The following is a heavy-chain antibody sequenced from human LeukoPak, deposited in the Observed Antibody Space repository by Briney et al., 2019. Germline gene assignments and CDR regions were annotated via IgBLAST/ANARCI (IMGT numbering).Heavy chain of an antibody. CDR2: IDPSDSYT. Sequence: GESLKISCKGSGYIFTSYWISWVRQMPGKGLEWMGRIDPSDSYTNYSPSFQGHVTISADKSISTAYLQWSSLKASDTAMYYCAISIANWFDPWGQGTLVTVSS. CDR1: GYIFTSYW. D-gene: IGHD6-6*01. J-gene: IGHJ5*02. CDR3: AISIANWFDP. V-gene: IGHV5-10-1*01.